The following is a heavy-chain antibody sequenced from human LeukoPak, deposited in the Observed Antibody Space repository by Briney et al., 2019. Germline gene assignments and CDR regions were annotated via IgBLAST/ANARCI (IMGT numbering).Heavy chain of an antibody. V-gene: IGHV3-7*01. D-gene: IGHD2-15*01. CDR3: AREDIVXXDAFDI. Sequence: GGSLRLSCAASGFTFSSYSMNWVRQAPGKGLEWVANIKQDGSEKYYVDSVKGRFTISRDNAKNSLYLQMNSLRAEDTAVYYCAREDIVXXDAFDIWGQXTXXXVSS. CDR1: GFTFSSYS. J-gene: IGHJ3*02. CDR2: IKQDGSEK.